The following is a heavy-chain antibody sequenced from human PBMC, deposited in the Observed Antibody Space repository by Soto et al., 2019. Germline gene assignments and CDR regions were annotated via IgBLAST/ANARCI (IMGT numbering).Heavy chain of an antibody. D-gene: IGHD2-15*01. V-gene: IGHV3-23*01. J-gene: IGHJ6*02. CDR1: GFTFSTYA. CDR3: AKSHHNPVGSNGGMDV. CDR2: ITGGGGRGT. Sequence: EVQLLESGGGLVQPGGSLRLSCAASGFTFSTYAMRWVRQAPGKGLEWVSSITGGGGRGTYYGDSVKGRFTITRDDSKDTLYLQMESLRAEDTAVYYCAKSHHNPVGSNGGMDVWGQGTTVTVSS.